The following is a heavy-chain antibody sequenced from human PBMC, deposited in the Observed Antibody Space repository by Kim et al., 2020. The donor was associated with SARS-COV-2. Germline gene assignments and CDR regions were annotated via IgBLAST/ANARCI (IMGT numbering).Heavy chain of an antibody. J-gene: IGHJ4*02. V-gene: IGHV3-74*01. CDR3: ARVTSGTSEDY. D-gene: IGHD1-1*01. Sequence: SDADSVKGRFTISRANAKNTLYLQMNSLRAEDTAVYYCARVTSGTSEDYWGQGTLVTVSS.